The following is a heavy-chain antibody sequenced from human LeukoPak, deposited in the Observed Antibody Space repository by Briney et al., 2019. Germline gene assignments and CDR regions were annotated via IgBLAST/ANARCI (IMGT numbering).Heavy chain of an antibody. D-gene: IGHD5-24*01. V-gene: IGHV4-61*09. Sequence: SETLSLTCTVSGASISSTSYCWGWIRQPAGKGLEWIGHIHTSGSTNYNPSLKSRVTISVDTSKNQFSLKLSSVTAADTAVYYCARRITSRWLQPYYFDYWGQGTLVTVSS. J-gene: IGHJ4*02. CDR3: ARRITSRWLQPYYFDY. CDR2: IHTSGST. CDR1: GASISSTSYC.